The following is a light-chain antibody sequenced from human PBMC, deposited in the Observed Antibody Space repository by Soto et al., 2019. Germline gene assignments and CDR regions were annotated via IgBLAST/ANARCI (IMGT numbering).Light chain of an antibody. J-gene: IGKJ1*01. CDR2: DVS. Sequence: EIVLTQSPGTLSLSPGERATLSCRSSQTVTNSYLAWYQQQPGQAPRLLIYDVSSRATGTPDRFSGSGSGTDFILASSRLESEDFAVYYCHHYGVSSTFGQGTKVEIK. CDR1: QTVTNSY. V-gene: IGKV3-20*01. CDR3: HHYGVSST.